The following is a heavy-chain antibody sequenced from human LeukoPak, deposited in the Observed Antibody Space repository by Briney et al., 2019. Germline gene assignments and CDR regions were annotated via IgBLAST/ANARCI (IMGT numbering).Heavy chain of an antibody. J-gene: IGHJ4*02. CDR3: AGDRRSSGWSEFDY. CDR1: GGSISSGDYY. Sequence: SETLSLTCTVSGGSISSGDYYWSWIRQPPGKGLEWIGYIYYSGSTYYNPSLKSRVTISVDTSKNQFSLKLSSVTAADTAVYYCAGDRRSSGWSEFDYWGQGTLVTVSS. CDR2: IYYSGST. V-gene: IGHV4-30-4*01. D-gene: IGHD6-19*01.